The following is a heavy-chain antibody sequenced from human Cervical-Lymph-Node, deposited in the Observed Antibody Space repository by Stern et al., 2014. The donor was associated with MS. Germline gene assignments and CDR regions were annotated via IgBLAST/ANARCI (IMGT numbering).Heavy chain of an antibody. J-gene: IGHJ4*02. CDR1: GFTFSRYA. CDR3: VHGSGAFDY. CDR2: ISYDEKNE. D-gene: IGHD3-10*01. Sequence: VQLVQSGGGVVQPGTSLRLSCATSGFTFSRYAMHWVRQAPGKGLQWLAVISYDEKNENYADSVRGRFTISRDSSKKMLYLQMDSLTIDDTAVYYCVHGSGAFDYWGQGTLVIVSS. V-gene: IGHV3-30*03.